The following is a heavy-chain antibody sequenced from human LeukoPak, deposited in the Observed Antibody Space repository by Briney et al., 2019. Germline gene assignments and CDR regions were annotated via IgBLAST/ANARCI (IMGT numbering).Heavy chain of an antibody. V-gene: IGHV4-59*12. CDR2: IYYSGST. D-gene: IGHD2-15*01. Sequence: SETLSLTCTVSGGSISSYYWSWIRQPPGKGLEWIGYIYYSGSTNYNPSLKSRVTISVDTSKNQFSLKLSSVTAADTAVYYCARGGLVAAVDAFDIWGQGTMVTVSS. J-gene: IGHJ3*02. CDR1: GGSISSYY. CDR3: ARGGLVAAVDAFDI.